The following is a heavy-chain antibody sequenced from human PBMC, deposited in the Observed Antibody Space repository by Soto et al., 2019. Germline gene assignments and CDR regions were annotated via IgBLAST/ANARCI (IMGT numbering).Heavy chain of an antibody. CDR2: ISYDGSNK. Sequence: GGSLRLSCAASGFTFSSYGMHWVRQAPGKGLEWVAIISYDGSNKYYADSVKGRFTISRDNSKNTLYLQMNSLRAEDTAVYYCAKDLKGITMVRGVTQNDYWGQGTLVTVSS. J-gene: IGHJ4*02. CDR3: AKDLKGITMVRGVTQNDY. V-gene: IGHV3-30*18. D-gene: IGHD3-10*01. CDR1: GFTFSSYG.